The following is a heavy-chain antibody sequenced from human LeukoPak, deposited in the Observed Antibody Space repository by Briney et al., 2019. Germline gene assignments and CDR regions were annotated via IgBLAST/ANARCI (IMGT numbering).Heavy chain of an antibody. J-gene: IGHJ4*02. CDR2: ISGRGGST. Sequence: GGSLRLSCAASGFTFSNYAMSWVRLAPGKGLEWVSVISGRGGSTYYADSVKGRFTISRDNLKNTLYLQMNSLRAEDTAVYYCAKGAITMIVVVNYFDYWGQGTLVTVSS. V-gene: IGHV3-23*01. CDR1: GFTFSNYA. CDR3: AKGAITMIVVVNYFDY. D-gene: IGHD3-22*01.